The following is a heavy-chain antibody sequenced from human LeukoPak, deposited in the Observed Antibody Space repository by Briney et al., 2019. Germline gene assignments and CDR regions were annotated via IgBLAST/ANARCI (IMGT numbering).Heavy chain of an antibody. Sequence: SGPTLVKPTQTLTLTCTFSGFSLSTSGVGVGWIRQPPGKALEWLALIYWDDDKRYSPSLKSRLTITKDTSKNQVVLTMTNMDPVDTATYYCARLIAAAGRDWFDPWGQGTLVTVSP. CDR3: ARLIAAAGRDWFDP. V-gene: IGHV2-5*02. CDR1: GFSLSTSGVG. CDR2: IYWDDDK. J-gene: IGHJ5*02. D-gene: IGHD6-13*01.